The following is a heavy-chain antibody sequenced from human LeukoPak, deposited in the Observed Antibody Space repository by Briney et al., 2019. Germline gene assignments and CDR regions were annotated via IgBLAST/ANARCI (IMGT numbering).Heavy chain of an antibody. D-gene: IGHD6-13*01. V-gene: IGHV3-30*03. CDR3: ALSSSWYGGFFDY. CDR2: ISYDGSNK. CDR1: GLTFSSYG. J-gene: IGHJ4*02. Sequence: GGSLRLSCAASGLTFSSYGMHWVRQAPGKGLEWVAVISYDGSNKYYADSVKGRFTISRDNSKNTLYLQMNSLRAEDTAVYYCALSSSWYGGFFDYWGQGTLVTVSS.